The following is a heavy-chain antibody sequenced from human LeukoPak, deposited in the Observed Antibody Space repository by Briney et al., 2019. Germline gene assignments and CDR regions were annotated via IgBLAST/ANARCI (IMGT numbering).Heavy chain of an antibody. V-gene: IGHV1-69*13. D-gene: IGHD6-19*01. Sequence: GASVKVSCKASGGTFSSYAISWVRQAPGQGLEWMGGIIPIFGTANYAQKFQGRVTITADESTSTAYMELSSLRSGDTAVYYCASEERAVATYWGQGTLVTVSS. J-gene: IGHJ4*02. CDR3: ASEERAVATY. CDR2: IIPIFGTA. CDR1: GGTFSSYA.